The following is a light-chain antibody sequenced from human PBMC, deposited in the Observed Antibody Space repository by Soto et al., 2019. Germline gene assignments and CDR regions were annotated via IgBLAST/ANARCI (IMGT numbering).Light chain of an antibody. CDR1: SSDVGGYNY. CDR3: SSYTSSSTPRVV. CDR2: DVS. Sequence: QSALTQPASVSGSPGQSITISCTGTSSDVGGYNYVSWYQQHPGKAPKLMIYDVSNRPSGVSNRFSGSKSGNTASLTISGLQAEDEADYYCSSYTSSSTPRVVFGGGTKLHRP. V-gene: IGLV2-14*01. J-gene: IGLJ2*01.